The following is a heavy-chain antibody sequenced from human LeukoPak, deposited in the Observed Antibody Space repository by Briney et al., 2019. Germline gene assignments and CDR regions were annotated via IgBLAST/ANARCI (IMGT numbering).Heavy chain of an antibody. CDR1: GLTFSSYE. V-gene: IGHV3-48*03. Sequence: GGSLRLSCAASGLTFSSYEMNWVRQAPGKGLEWVSYISSSGSTIYYADSVKGRFTISRDNAKNSLYLQMNSLRAEDTAVYYCASGITMVRGVKGFYAFDIWGQGTMVTVSS. D-gene: IGHD3-10*01. CDR2: ISSSGSTI. J-gene: IGHJ3*02. CDR3: ASGITMVRGVKGFYAFDI.